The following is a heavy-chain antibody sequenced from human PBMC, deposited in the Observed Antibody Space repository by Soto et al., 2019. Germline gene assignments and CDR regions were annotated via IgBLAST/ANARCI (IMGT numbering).Heavy chain of an antibody. Sequence: PVGSLRLSCTASGFTFGDYAMSWVRQAPGKGLEWVGFIRSKAYGGTTEYAASVKGRFTISRDDSKSIAYLQMNSLKTEDTAVYYCTRVTGTTVAFDIWGQGTMVTVSS. CDR3: TRVTGTTVAFDI. CDR1: GFTFGDYA. J-gene: IGHJ3*02. CDR2: IRSKAYGGTT. D-gene: IGHD1-1*01. V-gene: IGHV3-49*04.